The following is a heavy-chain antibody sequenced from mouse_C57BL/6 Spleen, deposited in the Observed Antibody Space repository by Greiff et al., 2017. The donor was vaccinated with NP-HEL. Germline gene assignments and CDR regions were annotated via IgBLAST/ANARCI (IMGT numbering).Heavy chain of an antibody. V-gene: IGHV10-1*01. Sequence: EVKLVESGGGLVQPKGSLKLSCAASGFSFNTYAMNWVRQAPGKGLEWVARIRSKSNNYATYYADSVKDRFTISRDDSESMLYLQMNNLKTEDTARYYCVRQDWDGYFDVWGTGTTVTVSS. CDR1: GFSFNTYA. D-gene: IGHD4-1*01. CDR3: VRQDWDGYFDV. CDR2: IRSKSNNYAT. J-gene: IGHJ1*03.